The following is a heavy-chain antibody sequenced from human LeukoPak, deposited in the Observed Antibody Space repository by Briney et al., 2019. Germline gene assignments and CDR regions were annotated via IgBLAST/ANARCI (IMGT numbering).Heavy chain of an antibody. D-gene: IGHD1-26*01. V-gene: IGHV1-18*01. CDR2: ISAYNGKT. CDR3: ARGGALTSFDS. Sequence: ASVKDSCKASGFTFTSYGISWVRQAPGQGLEWMGWISAYNGKTNYAQKFQGRVTMTTDTSTSTAYMDLRSLRSDDTAVYYCARGGALTSFDSWGQGTLITVSS. J-gene: IGHJ4*02. CDR1: GFTFTSYG.